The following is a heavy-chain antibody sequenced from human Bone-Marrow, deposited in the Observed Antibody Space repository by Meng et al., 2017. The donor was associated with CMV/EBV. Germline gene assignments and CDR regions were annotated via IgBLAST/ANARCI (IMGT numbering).Heavy chain of an antibody. V-gene: IGHV3-7*01. CDR3: AKDDITYDFWSGALPDY. CDR1: GFTFNTYS. D-gene: IGHD3-3*01. J-gene: IGHJ4*02. Sequence: GGSLRLSCAASGFTFNTYSMTWVRQAPGKGLEWVANIKQDGSEKYYVDSVKGRFTISRDNAKNSLYLQMNSLRAEDTAVYYCAKDDITYDFWSGALPDYWGQGTLVTVS. CDR2: IKQDGSEK.